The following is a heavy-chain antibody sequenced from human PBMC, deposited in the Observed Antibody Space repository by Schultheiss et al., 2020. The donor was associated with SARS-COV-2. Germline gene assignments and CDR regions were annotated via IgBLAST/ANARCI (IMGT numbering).Heavy chain of an antibody. CDR3: AKGGYYDILTGYYPNYFDY. CDR1: GFTFSSYA. J-gene: IGHJ4*02. Sequence: GGSLRLSCAASGFTFSSYAMSWVRQAPGKGLEWVSAFSGSGGSTYYADSVKGRFTISRDNSKNTLYLQMNSLRAEDTAVYYCAKGGYYDILTGYYPNYFDYWGQGTLVTVSS. V-gene: IGHV3-23*01. D-gene: IGHD3-9*01. CDR2: FSGSGGST.